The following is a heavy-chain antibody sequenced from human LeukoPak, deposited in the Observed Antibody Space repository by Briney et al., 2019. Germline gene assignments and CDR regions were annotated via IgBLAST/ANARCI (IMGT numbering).Heavy chain of an antibody. CDR2: ISAYNGNT. J-gene: IGHJ6*03. Sequence: PEASVKVSCKASGYTFTSYGISWVRQAPGQGLEWMGWISAYNGNTNYAQKLQGRVTMTTDTPTSTAYMELRSLRSDDTAVYYCARDNHIAARHYYYYYMDVWGKGTTVTVSS. CDR1: GYTFTSYG. CDR3: ARDNHIAARHYYYYYMDV. V-gene: IGHV1-18*01. D-gene: IGHD6-6*01.